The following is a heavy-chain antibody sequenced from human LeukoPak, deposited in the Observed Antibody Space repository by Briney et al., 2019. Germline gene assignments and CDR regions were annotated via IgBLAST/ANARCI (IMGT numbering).Heavy chain of an antibody. Sequence: GGSLRLSCAASGFTFSSYAMIWVRQAPGKGLEWVSAISGSGGSTYYADSVKGRFTISRDNSKNTLYLQMNSLRAEDTAVYYCAKTSTGSCYSPVDYWGQGTLVTVSS. V-gene: IGHV3-23*01. D-gene: IGHD2-15*01. CDR1: GFTFSSYA. J-gene: IGHJ4*02. CDR3: AKTSTGSCYSPVDY. CDR2: ISGSGGST.